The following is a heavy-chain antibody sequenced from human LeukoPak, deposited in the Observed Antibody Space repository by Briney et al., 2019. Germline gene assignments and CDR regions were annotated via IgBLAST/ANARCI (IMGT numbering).Heavy chain of an antibody. CDR3: ARASYYYMDV. CDR1: GFTSSSYG. J-gene: IGHJ6*03. Sequence: GGSLRLSCAAPGFTSSSYGMHWVRQAPGKGLEWVAVISYDGGNKYYADSVKGRFTISRDNSKNTLYLQMNSLRPEDTAVYYCARASYYYMDVWGKGTTVTVSS. V-gene: IGHV3-30*03. D-gene: IGHD6-6*01. CDR2: ISYDGGNK.